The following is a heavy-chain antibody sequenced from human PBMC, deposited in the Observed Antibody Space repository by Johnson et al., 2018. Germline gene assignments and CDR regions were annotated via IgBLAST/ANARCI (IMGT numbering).Heavy chain of an antibody. CDR3: ARQRRGGAQGAFDI. Sequence: VQLVQSGAEVKKPGESXKISCKGSGYSFTSYWIGWVRQMPGKGLEWMGIIYPGDSDTRYSPSFHGQVTISANKSISPAYLQWGSLKAPDTAMYYLARQRRGGAQGAFDIWGQGTMVTVSS. CDR1: GYSFTSYW. CDR2: IYPGDSDT. V-gene: IGHV5-51*01. J-gene: IGHJ3*02. D-gene: IGHD3-10*01.